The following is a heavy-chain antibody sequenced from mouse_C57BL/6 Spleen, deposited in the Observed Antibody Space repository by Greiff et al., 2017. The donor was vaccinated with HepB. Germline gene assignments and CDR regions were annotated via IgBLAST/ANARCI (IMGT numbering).Heavy chain of an antibody. V-gene: IGHV1-9*01. D-gene: IGHD2-3*01. CDR1: GYTFTGYW. J-gene: IGHJ3*01. CDR2: ILPGSGST. Sequence: QVQLQQSGAELMKPGASVKLSCKATGYTFTGYWIEWVKQRPGHGLEWIGEILPGSGSTNYNEKFKGKATFTADTSSNTAYMQLSSLTTEDSAIYYGSRGGGVDGYYEGFAYWGQGTLVTVSA. CDR3: SRGGGVDGYYEGFAY.